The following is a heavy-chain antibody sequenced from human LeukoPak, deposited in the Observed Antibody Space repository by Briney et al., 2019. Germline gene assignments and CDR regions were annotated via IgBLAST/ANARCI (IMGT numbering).Heavy chain of an antibody. Sequence: ASVKVSCKASGDTFNNYAFNWMRQAPGQGFEWVGRIIPIPGISNYAQRFQGRVTITADTSTNTAYMELNSLRSEDTAVYFCARTSYHPTGFFLNYFDYWGQGTLVTVSS. V-gene: IGHV1-69*04. CDR3: ARTSYHPTGFFLNYFDY. CDR2: IIPIPGIS. D-gene: IGHD2-8*02. J-gene: IGHJ4*02. CDR1: GDTFNNYA.